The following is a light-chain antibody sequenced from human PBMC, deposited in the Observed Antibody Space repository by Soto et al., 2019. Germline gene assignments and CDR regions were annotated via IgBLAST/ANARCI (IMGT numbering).Light chain of an antibody. CDR1: QRVMNNY. J-gene: IGKJ1*01. V-gene: IGKV3-20*01. CDR2: AAS. CDR3: QQNGTSPRT. Sequence: EIVLTQSPGTLSLSPGDRATLYCRARQRVMNNYLAWYQQRPGQAPRLLIYAASSRATGIPDRFSGSGSGTDFTLTISRLEPEDFAVYYCQQNGTSPRTFGQGTKVEIK.